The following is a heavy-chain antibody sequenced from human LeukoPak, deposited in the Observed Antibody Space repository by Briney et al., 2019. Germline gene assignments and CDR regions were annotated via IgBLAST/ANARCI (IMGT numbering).Heavy chain of an antibody. CDR3: ARFLPNYDILTGYLGSTGGFDY. Sequence: SETLSLTCAVYGGSFNNYYWSWIRQPPGKGLEWLGEINHSGSTNYNPSLKSRVTISLDKSTSHFSLNLTSVTAADTAVYYCARFLPNYDILTGYLGSTGGFDYWGQGTLVTVSS. J-gene: IGHJ4*02. CDR2: INHSGST. CDR1: GGSFNNYY. D-gene: IGHD3-9*01. V-gene: IGHV4-34*01.